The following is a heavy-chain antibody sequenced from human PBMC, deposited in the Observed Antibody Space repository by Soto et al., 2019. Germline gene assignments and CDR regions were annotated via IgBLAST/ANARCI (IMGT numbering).Heavy chain of an antibody. Sequence: QVHLVQSGAEVTKPGASVKVSCQGSGYAFTTYGITWVRQAAGQGLEWMGWISAHNDNTNYAQKLQGRVTVTRDTSTSTAYMELRSLRYDDTAVYYCARGRYGDYWGQGALVTVSS. CDR3: ARGRYGDY. V-gene: IGHV1-18*01. J-gene: IGHJ4*02. CDR2: ISAHNDNT. CDR1: GYAFTTYG. D-gene: IGHD1-1*01.